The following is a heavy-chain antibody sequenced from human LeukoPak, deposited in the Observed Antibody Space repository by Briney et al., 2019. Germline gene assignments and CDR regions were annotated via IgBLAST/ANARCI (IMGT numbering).Heavy chain of an antibody. CDR2: IYYSGST. D-gene: IGHD6-25*01. J-gene: IGHJ6*03. CDR3: ARDLRWPTGYYYYYYYMDV. CDR1: GGSISSYY. Sequence: SETLSLTCTVSGGSISSYYWSWIRQPPGKGLEWIRYIYYSGSTNYNPSLKSRVTISVDTSKNQFSLKLSSVTAADTAVYYCARDLRWPTGYYYYYYYMDVWGKGTTVTVSS. V-gene: IGHV4-59*01.